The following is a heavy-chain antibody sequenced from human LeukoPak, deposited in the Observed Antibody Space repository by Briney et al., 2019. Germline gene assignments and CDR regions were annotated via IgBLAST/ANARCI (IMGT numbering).Heavy chain of an antibody. CDR3: ARLQWLLPPDY. Sequence: SETLSLTCSVSGDSISRIKYHWTWIRQSPGEGLEWIGNIYNSETTYYKPSLKSRVTISVDTSKNQFSLKMTSVTAADTAVYYCARLQWLLPPDYWGQGTLLTVSS. V-gene: IGHV4-39*01. CDR1: GDSISRIKYH. CDR2: IYNSETT. D-gene: IGHD6-19*01. J-gene: IGHJ4*02.